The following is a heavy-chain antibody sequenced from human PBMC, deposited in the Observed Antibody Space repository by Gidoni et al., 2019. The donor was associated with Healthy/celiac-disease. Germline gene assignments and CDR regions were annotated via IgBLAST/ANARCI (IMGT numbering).Heavy chain of an antibody. Sequence: QLQLQESCPGLVQSSETLSLTCTVSGGSISSSSYYWGWSRQPPGKGLEWIGSIDYSGSTYDNPSLKSRVTISVDTSKNQFSLKLSSVTAAETAVYYCARHEGKQQLQHWGQGTLVTVSS. CDR2: IDYSGST. J-gene: IGHJ1*01. D-gene: IGHD6-13*01. CDR3: ARHEGKQQLQH. CDR1: GGSISSSSYY. V-gene: IGHV4-39*01.